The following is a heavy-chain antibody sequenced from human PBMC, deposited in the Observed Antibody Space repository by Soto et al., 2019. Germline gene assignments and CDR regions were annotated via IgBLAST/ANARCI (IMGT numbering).Heavy chain of an antibody. V-gene: IGHV3-23*01. CDR3: ARDPGYYYYYGMNF. CDR1: GFTFSSHA. Sequence: EVQLLESGGGLVQPGGSLRLSCAASGFTFSSHAMSWVRQAPGKGLEWVSGISDSGSGTYYADSVKGRFTISRDNAKNSLYLQMNSLRAEDTAVYYCARDPGYYYYYGMNFWGQGTTVTVSS. D-gene: IGHD2-15*01. J-gene: IGHJ6*01. CDR2: ISDSGSGT.